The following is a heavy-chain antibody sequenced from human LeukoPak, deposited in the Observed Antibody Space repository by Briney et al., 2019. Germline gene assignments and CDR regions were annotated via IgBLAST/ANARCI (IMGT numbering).Heavy chain of an antibody. Sequence: GGSLRLSCTASGFTFRTYAMIWVRQAPGKGLEWVSAIRAGGDTTVYADAVRGRFTISRDNSNNALYLQMNELRADDTAVYYCARAPNGDYIGAFDFWGQGTMVTVSS. CDR2: IRAGGDTT. CDR1: GFTFRTYA. CDR3: ARAPNGDYIGAFDF. J-gene: IGHJ3*01. V-gene: IGHV3-23*01. D-gene: IGHD4-17*01.